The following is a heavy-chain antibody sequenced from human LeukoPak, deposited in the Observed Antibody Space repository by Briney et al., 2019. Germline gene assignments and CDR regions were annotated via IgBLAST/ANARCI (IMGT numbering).Heavy chain of an antibody. J-gene: IGHJ4*02. Sequence: ASVKVSCKASGYTFTTNGIIWVRQAPGQGLEWMGWISGYNGNTNYAQKLQGRVTMTTDTSTSTAYMELRSLRSDDTAVYYCARVEMATILFDYWGQGTLVTVSS. D-gene: IGHD5-24*01. CDR2: ISGYNGNT. V-gene: IGHV1-18*01. CDR1: GYTFTTNG. CDR3: ARVEMATILFDY.